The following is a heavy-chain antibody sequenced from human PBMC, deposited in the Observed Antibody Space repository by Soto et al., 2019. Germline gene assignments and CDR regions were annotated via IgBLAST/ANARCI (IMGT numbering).Heavy chain of an antibody. D-gene: IGHD1-1*01. CDR1: GFTFSSYW. V-gene: IGHV3-74*01. Sequence: GGSLRLSCAASGFTFSSYWMHWVRQAPGKGLVWVSRINSDGSSTSYADSVKGRFTISRDNAKNTLYLQMNSLRAEDTAVYYCASGWNVCGNTGHCLDYWGQGTLVTVSS. CDR2: INSDGSST. CDR3: ASGWNVCGNTGHCLDY. J-gene: IGHJ4*02.